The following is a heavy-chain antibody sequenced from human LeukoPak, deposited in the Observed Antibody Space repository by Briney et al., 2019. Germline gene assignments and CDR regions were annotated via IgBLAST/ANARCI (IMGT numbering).Heavy chain of an antibody. J-gene: IGHJ4*02. D-gene: IGHD2-8*01. Sequence: SETLSLTCTVSGGSITGYHWSWIRQPPGKGLEWIGYIYSNEATEYKPSLKSRVTISADTSKNQISLKLTSVTAADTAVYYCSRENGAFSPFGYWGQGTLVTVPS. CDR2: IYSNEAT. CDR1: GGSITGYH. V-gene: IGHV4-59*12. CDR3: SRENGAFSPFGY.